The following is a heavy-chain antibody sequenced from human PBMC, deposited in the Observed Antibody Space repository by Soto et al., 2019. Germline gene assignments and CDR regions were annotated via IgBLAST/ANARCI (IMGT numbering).Heavy chain of an antibody. D-gene: IGHD3-3*01. V-gene: IGHV3-33*01. CDR2: IWYDGSNK. Sequence: PGGSLRLSCAASGFTFSSYGMHWVRQAPGKGLEWVAVIWYDGSNKYYADSAKGRFTISRDNSKNTLYLQMNSLRAEDTAVYYCARDEGRYYDFWSGYSDYGMDVWGQGTMVTVSS. J-gene: IGHJ6*02. CDR1: GFTFSSYG. CDR3: ARDEGRYYDFWSGYSDYGMDV.